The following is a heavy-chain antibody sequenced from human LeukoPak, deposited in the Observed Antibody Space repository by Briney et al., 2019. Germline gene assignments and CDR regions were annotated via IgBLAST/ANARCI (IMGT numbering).Heavy chain of an antibody. CDR3: ARVMVRYYDFWSGPDY. J-gene: IGHJ4*02. D-gene: IGHD3-3*01. V-gene: IGHV1-46*01. Sequence: GASVKVSCKASGYTFTSYYMHWVRQAPGQGLEWMGIINPSGGSTSYAQKLQGRVTMTTDTSTSTAYMELRSLRSDDTAVYYCARVMVRYYDFWSGPDYWGQGTLVTVSS. CDR1: GYTFTSYY. CDR2: INPSGGST.